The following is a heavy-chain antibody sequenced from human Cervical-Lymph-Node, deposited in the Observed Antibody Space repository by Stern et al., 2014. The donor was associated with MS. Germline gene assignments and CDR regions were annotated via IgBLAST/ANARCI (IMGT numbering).Heavy chain of an antibody. CDR3: ATGVVVFDS. CDR2: FDPGDGEV. CDR1: GFSLTELS. V-gene: IGHV1-24*01. J-gene: IGHJ4*02. Sequence: VQLVESGAEVKKPGASGKVSCKVSGFSLTELSLHWVRQAPGKGLEWMVDFDPGDGEVVYAQKFQGRITMTEDTSSDTAYMDLSSLTSEDTAVYYCATGVVVFDSWGQGTLVTVSS. D-gene: IGHD2-15*01.